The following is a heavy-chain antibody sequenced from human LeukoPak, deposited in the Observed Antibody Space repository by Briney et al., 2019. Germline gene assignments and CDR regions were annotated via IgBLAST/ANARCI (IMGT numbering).Heavy chain of an antibody. J-gene: IGHJ4*02. CDR2: ISDSGDNT. CDR3: ARVPGRASSYYFDY. V-gene: IGHV3-23*01. Sequence: GGSLRLSCAASGFTFNNYARNWVRQAPGKGLKWVSTISDSGDNTYYADSVKGRFTISRDNSKNTLYLQMNNLRAEDTAVYFCARVPGRASSYYFDYWGQGTLVTVSS. CDR1: GFTFNNYA.